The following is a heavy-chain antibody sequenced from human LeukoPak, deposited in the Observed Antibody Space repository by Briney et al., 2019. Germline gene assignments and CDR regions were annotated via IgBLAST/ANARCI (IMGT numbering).Heavy chain of an antibody. CDR2: ISGSGADT. Sequence: PGGSLRLSCTTSGFTLSNFAMSWVRQAPGEGLGWVSIISGSGADTFYTDSVKGRFTISRDNSKNTLYLQMNSLRAEDTAVYYCAKPHGVGYLGQGTLVTVSS. CDR3: AKPHGVGY. D-gene: IGHD4-17*01. V-gene: IGHV3-23*01. CDR1: GFTLSNFA. J-gene: IGHJ4*02.